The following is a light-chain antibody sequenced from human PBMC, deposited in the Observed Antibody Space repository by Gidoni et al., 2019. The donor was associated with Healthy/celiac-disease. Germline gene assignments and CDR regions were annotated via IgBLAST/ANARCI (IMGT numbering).Light chain of an antibody. Sequence: EIVLTQSPGTLSLSPGDRATLSCRASQSVSSSYLAWYQQKPGQAPRLLIYGASSRATGIPDRFSGSGSGTDFTLTISRLEPEDFAVYYCQQYGSPPLTFGGGTKVEIK. V-gene: IGKV3-20*01. J-gene: IGKJ4*01. CDR3: QQYGSPPLT. CDR1: QSVSSSY. CDR2: GAS.